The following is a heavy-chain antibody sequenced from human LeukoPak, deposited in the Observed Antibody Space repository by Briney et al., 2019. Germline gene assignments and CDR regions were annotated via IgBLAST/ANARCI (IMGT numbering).Heavy chain of an antibody. J-gene: IGHJ4*02. CDR3: AEAIAVAGDEYYFDY. V-gene: IGHV3-23*01. CDR1: GFTFSSYA. D-gene: IGHD6-19*01. CDR2: ISGSGGST. Sequence: GGSLRLSCAASGFTFSSYAMSWVRQAPGKGLEWVSAISGSGGSTYYADSVKGRFTISRDNSKNTLYLQMNSLRAEDTAVYYCAEAIAVAGDEYYFDYWGQGTLVTVSS.